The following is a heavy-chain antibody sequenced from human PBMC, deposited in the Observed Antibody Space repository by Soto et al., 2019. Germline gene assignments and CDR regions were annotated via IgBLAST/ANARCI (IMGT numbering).Heavy chain of an antibody. D-gene: IGHD3-10*01. CDR1: GFTFSSYA. Sequence: EVQLLESRGGLVQPGGSLRLSCAASGFTFSSYAMSWVRQAPGKGLEWVSAISGSGGSTYYADSVKGRFTISRDNSKNTLYLQMNSLRAEDTAVYYCAKDREVRGVIITTAGYWGQGTLVTVSS. J-gene: IGHJ4*02. V-gene: IGHV3-23*01. CDR3: AKDREVRGVIITTAGY. CDR2: ISGSGGST.